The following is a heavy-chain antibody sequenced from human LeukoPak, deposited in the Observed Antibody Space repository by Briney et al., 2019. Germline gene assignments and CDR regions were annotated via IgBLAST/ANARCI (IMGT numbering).Heavy chain of an antibody. CDR3: ARGRIVGATFDAFDI. J-gene: IGHJ3*02. V-gene: IGHV4-61*02. D-gene: IGHD1-26*01. CDR2: IYTSGST. CDR1: GASISSGSYF. Sequence: PSETLSLTCTVSGASISSGSYFWSWIRQPAGKGLEWIGRIYTSGSTNYNPSLKSRVTISVDTSKNQFSLKLSSVTAADTAVYYCARGRIVGATFDAFDIWGQGTMVTVSS.